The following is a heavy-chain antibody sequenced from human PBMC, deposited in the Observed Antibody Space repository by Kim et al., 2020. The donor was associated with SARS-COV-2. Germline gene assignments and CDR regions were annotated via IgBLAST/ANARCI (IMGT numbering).Heavy chain of an antibody. CDR3: ARDILRGYYYYGMDV. Sequence: DSVKGRFTISRDNAKNSLYLQMNSLRDEDTAVYYCARDILRGYYYYGMDVWGQGTTVTVSS. J-gene: IGHJ6*02. D-gene: IGHD2-21*01. V-gene: IGHV3-48*02.